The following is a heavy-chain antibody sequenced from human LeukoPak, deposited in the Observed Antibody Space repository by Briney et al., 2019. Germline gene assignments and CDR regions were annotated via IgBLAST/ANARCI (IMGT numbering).Heavy chain of an antibody. J-gene: IGHJ4*02. CDR2: ISFSSSYT. CDR1: GFTFSDYY. D-gene: IGHD6-13*01. Sequence: GGSLRLSCAASGFTFSDYYMTWIRQAPGKGLEWVSYISFSSSYTNYADSVKGRFAISRDNAKNSLYLQMNNLRAEDTAVYYCVRRPEAGDYWGQGTLVTVPS. CDR3: VRRPEAGDY. V-gene: IGHV3-11*03.